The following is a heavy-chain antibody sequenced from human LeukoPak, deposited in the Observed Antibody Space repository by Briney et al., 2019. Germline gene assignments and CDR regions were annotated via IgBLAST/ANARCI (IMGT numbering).Heavy chain of an antibody. CDR1: GGSFSGYY. Sequence: SETLSLTCAVYGGSFSGYYWSWIRQPPGKGLEWIGEINHSGSTNYNPSLKSRVTISVDTSKNQFSLKLSSVTAADTAVYCCARFTLNYYYGMDVWGKGTTVTVSS. CDR2: INHSGST. CDR3: ARFTLNYYYGMDV. J-gene: IGHJ6*04. V-gene: IGHV4-34*01.